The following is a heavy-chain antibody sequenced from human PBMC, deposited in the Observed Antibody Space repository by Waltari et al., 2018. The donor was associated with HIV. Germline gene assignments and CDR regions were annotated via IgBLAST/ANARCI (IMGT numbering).Heavy chain of an antibody. Sequence: QLQLRESGPGLVKPLETLALNCSVSGGSITSYLWSWYRQPPGKGLEWIGYIHSTGSTNYNPSLKSRVTISVDTSKTVFSLQLNSVTAADTAIYYCARGIFGGNPRYWGRGTLITVS. V-gene: IGHV4-59*01. D-gene: IGHD2-15*01. CDR3: ARGIFGGNPRY. J-gene: IGHJ4*02. CDR1: GGSITSYL. CDR2: IHSTGST.